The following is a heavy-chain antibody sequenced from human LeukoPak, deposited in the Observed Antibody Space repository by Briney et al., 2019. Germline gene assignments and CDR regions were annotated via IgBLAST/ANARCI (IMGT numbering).Heavy chain of an antibody. D-gene: IGHD3-3*02. Sequence: HPGGPLRLSCAASGFTFSSYAMSWVRQAPGKGLEWVSAISGSGGSTYYADSVKGRFTISRDNSKNTLYLQMNSLRAEDTAVYYCAKDLSAPYAPTNFDYWGQGTLVTVSS. CDR2: ISGSGGST. CDR1: GFTFSSYA. J-gene: IGHJ4*02. V-gene: IGHV3-23*01. CDR3: AKDLSAPYAPTNFDY.